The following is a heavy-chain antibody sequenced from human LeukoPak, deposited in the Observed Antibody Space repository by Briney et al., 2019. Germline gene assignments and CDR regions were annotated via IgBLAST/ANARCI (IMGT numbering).Heavy chain of an antibody. J-gene: IGHJ4*02. V-gene: IGHV3-33*01. CDR3: ARSPLWFGELLSTDY. Sequence: RSLRLSSAPRVFTLTSYGMHSVRQAPGKGLEWVALIWYDGSNKYYADSVKGRFTISRDNSKNTLYLQMNSLRAEDTAVYYCARSPLWFGELLSTDYWGQGTLVTVSS. CDR2: IWYDGSNK. CDR1: VFTLTSYG. D-gene: IGHD3-10*01.